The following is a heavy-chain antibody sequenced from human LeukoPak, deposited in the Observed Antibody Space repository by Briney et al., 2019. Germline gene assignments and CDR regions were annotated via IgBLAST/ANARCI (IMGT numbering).Heavy chain of an antibody. D-gene: IGHD6-19*01. CDR2: ISSSGSTI. J-gene: IGHJ4*02. CDR3: ARDLPQWLGSAIDY. V-gene: IGHV3-11*01. CDR1: GGSFSGYY. Sequence: LSLTCAVYGGSFSGYYWSWIRQPPGKGLEWVSYISSSGSTIFYADSVKGRFTISRDNAKNSLYLQMNSLRAEDTAVYYCARDLPQWLGSAIDYWGQGTLVTVSS.